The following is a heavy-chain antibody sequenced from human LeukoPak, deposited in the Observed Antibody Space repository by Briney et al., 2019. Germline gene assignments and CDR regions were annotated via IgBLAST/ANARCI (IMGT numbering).Heavy chain of an antibody. CDR1: GFTFSSYG. J-gene: IGHJ4*02. D-gene: IGHD3-10*01. CDR2: ISYDGSNK. Sequence: GGSLRLSCAASGFTFSSYGMHWVRQAPGKGLEWVAVISYDGSNKYYADSVKGRFTISRDNSKNTLYLQMNSLRAEDTAVYYCACFRGVISWGQGTLVTVSS. CDR3: ACFRGVIS. V-gene: IGHV3-30*03.